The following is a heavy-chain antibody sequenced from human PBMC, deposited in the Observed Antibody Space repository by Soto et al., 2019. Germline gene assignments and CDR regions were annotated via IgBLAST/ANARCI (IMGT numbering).Heavy chain of an antibody. CDR3: GRGSSWTKVQY. J-gene: IGHJ4*02. V-gene: IGHV1-69*01. CDR1: GGSVNNSA. D-gene: IGHD6-13*01. Sequence: QVQVVQSGSEVKKPGSSVRVSCKASGGSVNNSAISWLRQAPGQGLEWMGGIIPIFGPAIYARKFQGRVTITADESSSTAYLDLNNVRSEDTAVYYCGRGSSWTKVQYWGQGTLVTVSS. CDR2: IIPIFGPA.